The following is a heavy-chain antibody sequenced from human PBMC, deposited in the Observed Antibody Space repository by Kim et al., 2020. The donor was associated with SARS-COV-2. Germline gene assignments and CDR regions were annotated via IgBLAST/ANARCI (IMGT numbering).Heavy chain of an antibody. Sequence: YYTPSLKRQVTISVDTSKNQFSLKLSSVTAADAAVYHCARDGNLGDAFDIWGQGTKVTVSS. D-gene: IGHD1-26*01. V-gene: IGHV4-31*01. CDR3: ARDGNLGDAFDI. J-gene: IGHJ3*02.